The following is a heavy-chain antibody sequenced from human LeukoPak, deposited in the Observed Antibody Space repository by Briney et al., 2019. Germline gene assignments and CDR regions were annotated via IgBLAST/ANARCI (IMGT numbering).Heavy chain of an antibody. D-gene: IGHD2-2*01. Sequence: SETLSLTCAVYGGSFSGYYWSWIRQPPGKGLEWIGEINHSGSTNYNPSLKSRVTISVDTSKNQFSLKLSSVTAADTAVYYCARVRIGYCSSTSCPGPYYFDYWGQGTLVTVSS. V-gene: IGHV4-34*01. CDR3: ARVRIGYCSSTSCPGPYYFDY. CDR1: GGSFSGYY. CDR2: INHSGST. J-gene: IGHJ4*02.